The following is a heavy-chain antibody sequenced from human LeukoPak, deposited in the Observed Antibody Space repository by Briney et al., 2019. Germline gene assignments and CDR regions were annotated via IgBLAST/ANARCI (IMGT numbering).Heavy chain of an antibody. D-gene: IGHD1-26*01. J-gene: IGHJ4*02. V-gene: IGHV3-15*01. Sequence: GGCLRLSCAASGFSFSNAWMYWVRQAPGKGLEWVGHIKSKSDGGTADYAAPLKDRISISRDDSKNTVDLQMNSLKTEDTAVYYCTTLRARGAYWGQGTLVTVSS. CDR2: IKSKSDGGTA. CDR3: TTLRARGAY. CDR1: GFSFSNAW.